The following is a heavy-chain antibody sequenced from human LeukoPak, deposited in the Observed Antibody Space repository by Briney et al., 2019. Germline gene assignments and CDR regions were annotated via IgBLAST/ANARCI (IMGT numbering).Heavy chain of an antibody. CDR1: GFTFSSYA. D-gene: IGHD2-15*01. Sequence: GGSLRLSCSASGFTFSSYAMHWVRQAPGKGLEYVSAISYNGGSTYYADSVRGRFTISRDNSKNTLYLQMSSLRAEDTAVYYCVKGSQVAATPFLFDYWGQGTLVTVSS. CDR2: ISYNGGST. V-gene: IGHV3-64D*06. CDR3: VKGSQVAATPFLFDY. J-gene: IGHJ4*02.